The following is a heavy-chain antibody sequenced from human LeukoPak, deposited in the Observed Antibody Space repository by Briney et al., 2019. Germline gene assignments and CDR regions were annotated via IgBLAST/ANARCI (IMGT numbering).Heavy chain of an antibody. CDR1: GFTHSSFP. V-gene: IGHV3-23*01. CDR2: LSGSGGST. J-gene: IGHJ4*02. Sequence: GGSLRLHCAASGFTHSSFPMIWPPHARGKALEWWSTLSGSGGSTYYAHPGKGRFTISRDNSKNTLYLQMNSLRAEDTAVYYCGKVSVVSHPPYDYWVRGTLVTVSS. D-gene: IGHD5/OR15-5a*01. CDR3: GKVSVVSHPPYDY.